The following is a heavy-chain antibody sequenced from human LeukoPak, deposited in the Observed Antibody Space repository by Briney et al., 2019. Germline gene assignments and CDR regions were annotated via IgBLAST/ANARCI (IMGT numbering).Heavy chain of an antibody. CDR2: IYYSGST. CDR3: ARSVGYYDSSGYSYYFDY. CDR1: GGSISSGGYY. V-gene: IGHV4-61*08. D-gene: IGHD3-22*01. J-gene: IGHJ4*02. Sequence: SETLSLTCTVSGGSISSGGYYWSWIRQPPGKGLEWIGYIYYSGSTNYNPSLKSRVTISVDTSKNQFSLKLSSVTAADTAVYYCARSVGYYDSSGYSYYFDYWGQGTLVTVSS.